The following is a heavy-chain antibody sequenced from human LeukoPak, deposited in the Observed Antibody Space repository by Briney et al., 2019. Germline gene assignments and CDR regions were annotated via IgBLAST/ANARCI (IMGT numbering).Heavy chain of an antibody. CDR1: GLTFNSHS. D-gene: IGHD3-10*01. CDR3: AKLSLSGRSQSADY. J-gene: IGHJ4*02. Sequence: GGSLRLSCVASGLTFNSHSMSCVRQAPGMGLEWVSVVSTNGDVTFYADSVKGRFAISRDNSKNTLFLQMNSLRAEDTAVYYCAKLSLSGRSQSADYWGQGTLVTVSS. CDR2: VSTNGDVT. V-gene: IGHV3-23*01.